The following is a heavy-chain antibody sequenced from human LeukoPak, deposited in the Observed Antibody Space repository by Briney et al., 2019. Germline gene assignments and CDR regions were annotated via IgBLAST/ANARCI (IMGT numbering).Heavy chain of an antibody. CDR3: ARRFSGRSQNFDY. CDR2: INHSGST. V-gene: IGHV4-34*01. CDR1: GGSFSGYY. J-gene: IGHJ4*02. D-gene: IGHD1-26*01. Sequence: SETLSLTCAVYGGSFSGYYWSWIRQPPGKGLEWIGEINHSGSTNYNPSLKGRVTISVDTSKNQFSLKLSSVTAADTAVYYCARRFSGRSQNFDYWGQGTLVTVSS.